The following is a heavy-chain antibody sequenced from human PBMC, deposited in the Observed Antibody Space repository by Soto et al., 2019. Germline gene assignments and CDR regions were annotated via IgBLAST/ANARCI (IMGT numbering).Heavy chain of an antibody. D-gene: IGHD1-7*01. V-gene: IGHV1-2*02. CDR3: ARLGIRRWYNWNYVLEEAY. CDR1: GYTFTGYY. J-gene: IGHJ4*02. Sequence: GASVKVSCKASGYTFTGYYMHWVRQAPGQGLEWMGWINPNSGGTNYAQKFQGRVTMTRDTSISTAYMELSRLRSDDTAVYYCARLGIRRWYNWNYVLEEAYWGQGTLVTVSS. CDR2: INPNSGGT.